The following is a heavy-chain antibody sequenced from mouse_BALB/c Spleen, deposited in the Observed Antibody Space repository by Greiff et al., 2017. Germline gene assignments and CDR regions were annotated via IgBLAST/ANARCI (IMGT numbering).Heavy chain of an antibody. Sequence: EVQRVESGGGLVKPGGSLKLSCAASGFTFSSYAMSWVRQTPEKRLEWVASISSGGSTYYPDSVKGRFTISRDNARNILYLQMSSLRSEDTAMYYCARAYYPYYFDYWGQGTTLTVSS. CDR2: ISSGGST. J-gene: IGHJ2*01. CDR3: ARAYYPYYFDY. V-gene: IGHV5-6-5*01. CDR1: GFTFSSYA. D-gene: IGHD2-10*01.